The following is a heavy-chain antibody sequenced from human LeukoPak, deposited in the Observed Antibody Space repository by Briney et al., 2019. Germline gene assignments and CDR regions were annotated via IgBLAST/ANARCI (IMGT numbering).Heavy chain of an antibody. CDR3: ARSPVAATPTPIDY. CDR1: GGSISSYY. D-gene: IGHD2-15*01. CDR2: IYTSGST. J-gene: IGHJ4*02. Sequence: PSETLSLTCTVSGGSISSYYWSWIRQPAGKGLEWIGRIYTSGSTNYNPSLKSRVTISVDKSKNQFSLKLSSVTAADTAVYYCARSPVAATPTPIDYWGQGTLVTVSS. V-gene: IGHV4-4*07.